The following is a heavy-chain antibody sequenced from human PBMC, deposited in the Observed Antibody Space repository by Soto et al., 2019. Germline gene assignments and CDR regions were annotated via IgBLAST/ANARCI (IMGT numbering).Heavy chain of an antibody. CDR1: GFTFDDYA. CDR2: ISRDSRTI. Sequence: EVQLVESGGGLVQPGRSLRLSCAASGFTFDDYALHWVRQAAGKGLEWVSGISRDSRTIGYADSVKGRFTISRDNAKNSLYLQMNSLRAEDTALYYCVKDMARCSDDTCYPFDYWGQGTLVTVSS. D-gene: IGHD2-15*01. CDR3: VKDMARCSDDTCYPFDY. V-gene: IGHV3-9*01. J-gene: IGHJ4*02.